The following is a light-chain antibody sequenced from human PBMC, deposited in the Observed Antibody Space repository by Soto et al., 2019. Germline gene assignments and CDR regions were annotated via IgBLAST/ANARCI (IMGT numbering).Light chain of an antibody. Sequence: QSVLTQPPSMSGAPGQRVTISCTGSSSDIGAGYDVHWYQQFPGTAPKLLIYSNINRPSGVPDRFSGSKSGTSASLAITGLQAEDEADDYCQSYDSSLGGSKGVFGGGTMLTVL. J-gene: IGLJ3*02. CDR1: SSDIGAGYD. CDR3: QSYDSSLGGSKGV. V-gene: IGLV1-40*01. CDR2: SNI.